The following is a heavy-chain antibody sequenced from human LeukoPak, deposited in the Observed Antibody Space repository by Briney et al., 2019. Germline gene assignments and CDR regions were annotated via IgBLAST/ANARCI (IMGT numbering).Heavy chain of an antibody. CDR2: IKSKTDGGTT. CDR3: TTCDILTGYFDY. V-gene: IGHV3-15*01. J-gene: IGHJ4*02. CDR1: GFTFSNAW. Sequence: GGSLRLSCAASGFTFSNAWMSWVRQAPGKGLEWVGRIKSKTDGGTTDYAAPVKGRFTISRDDSKNTLYLQMNSLKTEDTAVYYCTTCDILTGYFDYWGQGTLVTVSS. D-gene: IGHD3-9*01.